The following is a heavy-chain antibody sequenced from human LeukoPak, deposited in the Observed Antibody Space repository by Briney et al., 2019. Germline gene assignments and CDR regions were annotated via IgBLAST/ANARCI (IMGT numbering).Heavy chain of an antibody. CDR3: AKSGKSGAAVDY. D-gene: IGHD1-14*01. CDR1: GFTFSSYG. V-gene: IGHV3-30*18. CDR2: ISYDGSNK. Sequence: PGGSLRLSCAASGFTFSSYGMHWVRQAPGKGLEWVAVISYDGSNKYYADSVKGRFTISRDNSKNTLYLQMNSLRAEDTAVYCCAKSGKSGAAVDYWGQGTLVTVSS. J-gene: IGHJ4*02.